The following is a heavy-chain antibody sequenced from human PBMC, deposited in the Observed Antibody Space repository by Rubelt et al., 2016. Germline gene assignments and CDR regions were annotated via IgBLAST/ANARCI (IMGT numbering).Heavy chain of an antibody. D-gene: IGHD3-3*01. Sequence: SGSTYYNPSLKSRVTISVGTSKNQFSLKLSSVTAADTAVFYCARQYDFWSGYYTRSDPLLGYNWFDPWGQGTLVTVSS. J-gene: IGHJ5*02. CDR3: ARQYDFWSGYYTRSDPLLGYNWFDP. CDR2: SGST. V-gene: IGHV4-39*01.